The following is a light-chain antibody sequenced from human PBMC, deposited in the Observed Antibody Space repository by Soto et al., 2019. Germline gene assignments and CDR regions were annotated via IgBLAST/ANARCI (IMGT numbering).Light chain of an antibody. CDR1: QSIGSS. V-gene: IGKV1-5*03. Sequence: DIQMTQSPSTLSASVGERVTLTCRASQSIGSSLAWYQQKPGKAPTLLIYKASSLESGVPSRFSGSGSGTEFTLTISSLEPDDFAAYYCQQYNSYSYTFGRGTKLEIK. CDR3: QQYNSYSYT. CDR2: KAS. J-gene: IGKJ2*01.